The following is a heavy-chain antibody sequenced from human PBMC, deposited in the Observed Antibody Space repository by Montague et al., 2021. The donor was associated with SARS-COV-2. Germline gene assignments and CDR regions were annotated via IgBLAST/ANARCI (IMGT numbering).Heavy chain of an antibody. CDR3: TRARSKAIDY. CDR1: GESMTRSW. Sequence: SETLSLTCAVSGESMTRSWWTWVRQPPGQRLQWIGEIFHDGTSRSDYXRALKSRVTISIDTSKNQFFLRLSSVTAADTALYFCTRARSKAIDYWGQGALVTVSS. V-gene: IGHV4-4*02. J-gene: IGHJ4*02. CDR2: IFHDGTS. D-gene: IGHD2/OR15-2a*01.